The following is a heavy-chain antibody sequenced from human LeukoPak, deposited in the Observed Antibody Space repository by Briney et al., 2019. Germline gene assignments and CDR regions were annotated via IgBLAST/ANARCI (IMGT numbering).Heavy chain of an antibody. CDR1: GFTFSSYA. J-gene: IGHJ4*02. V-gene: IGHV3-30-3*01. Sequence: PGGSLRLSCAAPGFTFSSYAMHWVRQAPGKGLEWVAVISYDGSNKYYADSVKGRFTISRDNSKNTLYLQMNSLRAEDTAVYYCARDAEGITGTLDYWGQGTLVTVSS. CDR2: ISYDGSNK. CDR3: ARDAEGITGTLDY. D-gene: IGHD1-20*01.